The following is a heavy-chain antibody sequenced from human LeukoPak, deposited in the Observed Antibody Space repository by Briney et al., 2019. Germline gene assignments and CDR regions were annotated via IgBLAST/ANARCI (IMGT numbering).Heavy chain of an antibody. V-gene: IGHV1-3*01. Sequence: ASVKVSCKASGYTFTSYAMHWVRQAPGQRLEWMGWINAGDGNTKYSQKFQGRVTITRDTSASTAYMELSSLRSEDTAVYYCARWGIAAAGTHGDFDYWGQGTLVTVSS. CDR3: ARWGIAAAGTHGDFDY. D-gene: IGHD6-13*01. CDR1: GYTFTSYA. CDR2: INAGDGNT. J-gene: IGHJ4*02.